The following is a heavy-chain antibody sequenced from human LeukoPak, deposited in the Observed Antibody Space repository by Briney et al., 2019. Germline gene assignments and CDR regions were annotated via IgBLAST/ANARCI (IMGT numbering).Heavy chain of an antibody. J-gene: IGHJ3*01. V-gene: IGHV1-2*02. CDR1: GYTFTGYY. Sequence: ASVKVSCKASGYTFTGYYMHRVRQAPGQGFGWMGWINPDSGGTNNAQKFQGRVTMTRDTSISTAYMELSRLRSDDTAVYYCARTFYDTLDSDAIDFWGQGTMVIVSS. D-gene: IGHD2/OR15-2a*01. CDR3: ARTFYDTLDSDAIDF. CDR2: INPDSGGT.